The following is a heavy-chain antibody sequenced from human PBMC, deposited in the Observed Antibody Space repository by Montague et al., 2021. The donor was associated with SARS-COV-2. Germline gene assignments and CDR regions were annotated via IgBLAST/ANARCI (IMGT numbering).Heavy chain of an antibody. D-gene: IGHD6-13*01. J-gene: IGHJ4*02. CDR1: GFTFSSFA. Sequence: FLRLSYAASGFTFSSFAMHWVRQAPGKGLEWVAVIWYDGSNEYYADSVKGRFTISRDNSKNTVYLQINGLRLEDTAVYYCAKSAYSSSWYSDYWGQGTPVTVSS. V-gene: IGHV3-30-3*02. CDR3: AKSAYSSSWYSDY. CDR2: IWYDGSNE.